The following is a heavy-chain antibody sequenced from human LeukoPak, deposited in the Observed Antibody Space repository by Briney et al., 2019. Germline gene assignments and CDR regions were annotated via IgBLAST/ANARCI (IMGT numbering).Heavy chain of an antibody. Sequence: SETLSLTCAVYGGSFSGYYWSWIRQPPGKGLEWIGSIHHSGGTYYNPSLKSRVTISVDTSKNLFSLNMSSVTAADTAVYYCARGYCSSTSCSTAGGFNWFDPWGQGTLVTVSS. V-gene: IGHV4-34*01. CDR1: GGSFSGYY. CDR3: ARGYCSSTSCSTAGGFNWFDP. J-gene: IGHJ5*02. D-gene: IGHD2-2*01. CDR2: IHHSGGT.